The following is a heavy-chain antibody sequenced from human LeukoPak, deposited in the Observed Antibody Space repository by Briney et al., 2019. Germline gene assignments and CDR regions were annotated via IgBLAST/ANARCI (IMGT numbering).Heavy chain of an antibody. J-gene: IGHJ4*02. D-gene: IGHD2-2*01. Sequence: ASVKVSCKASGYTFTVYYMHWVRQAPGQGFEWMGWINPNDGDTNYAQKFQGRVTMTRDTSISTAHMEVSRLRSDDTAVYYCARANFLYCSSSTCLFDYWGQGTLVTVSS. CDR2: INPNDGDT. V-gene: IGHV1-2*02. CDR3: ARANFLYCSSSTCLFDY. CDR1: GYTFTVYY.